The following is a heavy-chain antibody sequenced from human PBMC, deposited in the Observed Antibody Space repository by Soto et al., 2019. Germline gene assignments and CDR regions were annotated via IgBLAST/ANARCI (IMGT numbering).Heavy chain of an antibody. Sequence: PSETLSLTCTVSGGSVSSYYWSWIRQPPGRGLEWLAYIYYSGSTTYNPSLKSRLTMSVDTYKNQFSLNLRSVTAADTAVYYCERERYEGRIDYWGRGTLVTVSS. J-gene: IGHJ4*02. CDR1: GGSVSSYY. V-gene: IGHV4-59*02. CDR3: ERERYEGRIDY. CDR2: IYYSGST. D-gene: IGHD2-2*01.